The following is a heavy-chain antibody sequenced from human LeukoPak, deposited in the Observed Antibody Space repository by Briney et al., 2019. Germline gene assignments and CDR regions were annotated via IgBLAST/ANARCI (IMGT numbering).Heavy chain of an antibody. CDR2: IYYSGST. J-gene: IGHJ6*03. CDR3: ARVSWFPGSSYYYMDV. CDR1: GGSISSYY. D-gene: IGHD3-9*01. V-gene: IGHV4-59*01. Sequence: PSETLSLICTVSGGSISSYYWSWIRQPPGKGLEWIGYIYYSGSTNYNPSLKSRVTISVDTSKTQFSLKLSSVTAADTAVYYCARVSWFPGSSYYYMDVWDKGTTVTVSS.